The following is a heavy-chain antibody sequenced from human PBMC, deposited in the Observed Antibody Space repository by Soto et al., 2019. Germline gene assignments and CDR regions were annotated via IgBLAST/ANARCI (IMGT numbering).Heavy chain of an antibody. Sequence: QVQLVQSGAEVKKPGASVKVSCKASGYTFTSYGISWVRQAPGQGLEWMGWISAYNGKTNYAQKLQGRVTMTTDTSTSTAYMQLRSLRSDDTAVYYCARGKGMVCSSTSCYPYYYYGMDVWGQGTTVTVSS. D-gene: IGHD2-2*01. CDR3: ARGKGMVCSSTSCYPYYYYGMDV. CDR2: ISAYNGKT. J-gene: IGHJ6*02. CDR1: GYTFTSYG. V-gene: IGHV1-18*01.